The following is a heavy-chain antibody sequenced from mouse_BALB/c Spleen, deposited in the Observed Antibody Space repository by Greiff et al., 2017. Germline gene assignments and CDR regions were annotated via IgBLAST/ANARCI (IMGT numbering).Heavy chain of an antibody. Sequence: EVQLVESGGGLVQPGGSRKLSCAASGFTFSSFGMHWVRQAPEKGLEWVAYISSGSSTIYYADTVKGRFTISRDNPKNTLFLQMTSLRSEDTAMYYCARNGNYVRAMDYWGQGTSVTVSS. CDR2: ISSGSSTI. V-gene: IGHV5-17*02. D-gene: IGHD2-1*01. CDR1: GFTFSSFG. J-gene: IGHJ4*01. CDR3: ARNGNYVRAMDY.